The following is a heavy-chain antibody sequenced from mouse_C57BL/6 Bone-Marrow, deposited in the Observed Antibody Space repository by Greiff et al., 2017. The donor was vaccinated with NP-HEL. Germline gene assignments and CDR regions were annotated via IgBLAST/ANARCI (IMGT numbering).Heavy chain of an antibody. CDR1: GFSFNTYA. D-gene: IGHD1-1*01. Sequence: EVQLVESGGGLVQPKGSLKLSCAASGFSFNTYAMNWVRQAPGKGLEWVARIRSKSNNYATYYADSVKDRFTISRDDSESMLYLQMNNLKTEDTAMYYCVRQGYGSSYLYAMDYWGQGTSVTVSS. CDR2: IRSKSNNYAT. CDR3: VRQGYGSSYLYAMDY. V-gene: IGHV10-1*01. J-gene: IGHJ4*01.